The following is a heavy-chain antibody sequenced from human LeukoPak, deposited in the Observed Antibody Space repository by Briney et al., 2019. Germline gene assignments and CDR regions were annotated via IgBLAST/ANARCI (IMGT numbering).Heavy chain of an antibody. V-gene: IGHV3-23*01. D-gene: IGHD2-15*01. J-gene: IGHJ5*02. Sequence: GGSLRLSCAVSGITLSNYGMSWVRQAPGKGLEWVAGISDSGGSTNYADSVKGRFTISRDNPKNTLYLQMNSLRAEDTAVYYCAKGRLLAWGQGTLVTVSS. CDR2: ISDSGGST. CDR3: AKGRLLA. CDR1: GITLSNYG.